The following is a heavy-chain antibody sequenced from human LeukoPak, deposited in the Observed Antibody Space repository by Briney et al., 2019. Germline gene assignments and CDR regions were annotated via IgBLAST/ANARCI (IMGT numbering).Heavy chain of an antibody. CDR1: GDSVSSNTVG. J-gene: IGHJ4*02. V-gene: IGHV6-1*01. CDR3: ARSQHWGYDY. Sequence: SQTLSLTCAISGDSVSSNTVGWHWIRQSPSRGLEWLGRTYYRSKWYNDYATSVKGRITINSDTSKNQFSLQLNSVTPEDTAVYYCARSQHWGYDYWGQGTLVT. CDR2: TYYRSKWYN. D-gene: IGHD7-27*01.